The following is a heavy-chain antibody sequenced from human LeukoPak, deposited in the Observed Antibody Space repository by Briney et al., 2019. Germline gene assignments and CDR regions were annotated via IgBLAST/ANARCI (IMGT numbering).Heavy chain of an antibody. Sequence: SETLSLTCTVSGGSISSHFWSWIRQPPGKGLDWIGYIYYSGSANYSPSLKSRVTISVDTSKNQFSLKLTSVTAADTAVYYCARHLGGGSYSHYFDHWGQRTLVTVSS. CDR2: IYYSGSA. V-gene: IGHV4-59*08. J-gene: IGHJ4*02. CDR1: GGSISSHF. CDR3: ARHLGGGSYSHYFDH. D-gene: IGHD2-15*01.